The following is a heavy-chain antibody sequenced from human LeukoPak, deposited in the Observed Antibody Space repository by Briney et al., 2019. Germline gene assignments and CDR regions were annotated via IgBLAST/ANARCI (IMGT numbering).Heavy chain of an antibody. J-gene: IGHJ4*02. CDR1: GGSISSSSYY. CDR2: IYYSGST. D-gene: IGHD2-2*01. Sequence: SETLSLTCTVSGGSISSSSYYWGWIRQPPGKGLEWIGSIYYSGSTYYNPSLKSRVTISVDTSKNQFSLKLSSVTAADTAVYYCASTPVVLPYFDYWGQGTLVTVSS. CDR3: ASTPVVLPYFDY. V-gene: IGHV4-39*01.